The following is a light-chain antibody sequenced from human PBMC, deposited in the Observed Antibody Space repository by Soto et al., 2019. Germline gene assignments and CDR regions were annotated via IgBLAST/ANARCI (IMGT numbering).Light chain of an antibody. Sequence: VRSPPRSVCWSPGQSVSISCTVTSSVVGEYNYVSLFQRHPGKAPKLMIYDVSERPSGVPDRFSGYKSGNMASLTIPGHHAEDEADYYSCSYGGTFYVFGTGTKVTV. CDR2: DVS. V-gene: IGLV2-11*02. J-gene: IGLJ1*01. CDR3: CSYGGTFYV. CDR1: SSVVGEYNY.